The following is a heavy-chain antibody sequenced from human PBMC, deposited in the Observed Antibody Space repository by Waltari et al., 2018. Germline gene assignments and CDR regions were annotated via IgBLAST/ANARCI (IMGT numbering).Heavy chain of an antibody. CDR3: ASRIGGITPLTG. V-gene: IGHV4-34*01. CDR2: INHVGDT. CDR1: GGSFNAYY. D-gene: IGHD1-26*01. J-gene: IGHJ4*02. Sequence: QLQLQQWGAGLLKPSETLALTCPVYGGSFNAYYWTWIRQAPGKGLEWIGEINHVGDTNYNPSLKSRVTILIDASKNQFSLKLSSMTAADTAIYYCASRIGGITPLTGWGQGTPVIVSS.